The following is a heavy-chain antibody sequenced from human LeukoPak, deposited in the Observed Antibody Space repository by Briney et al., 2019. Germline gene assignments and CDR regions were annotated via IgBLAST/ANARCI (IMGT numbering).Heavy chain of an antibody. Sequence: PGGSLRLSCAASGFTFSSYAMSWVRQAPGKGLEWVSAISGSGGSTYYADSVKGRFTISRDNAKNSLYLQMNSLRAEDTALYYCAKDMGQSYDSSGFAAWGYYYYGMDVWGQGTTVTVSS. J-gene: IGHJ6*02. CDR2: ISGSGGST. CDR3: AKDMGQSYDSSGFAAWGYYYYGMDV. D-gene: IGHD3-22*01. CDR1: GFTFSSYA. V-gene: IGHV3-23*01.